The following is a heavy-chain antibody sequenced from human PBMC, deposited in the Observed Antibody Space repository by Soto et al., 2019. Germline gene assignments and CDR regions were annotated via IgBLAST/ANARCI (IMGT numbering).Heavy chain of an antibody. CDR3: ARLVRGDYNFDY. V-gene: IGHV4-59*01. CDR1: GGSISSYY. CDR2: IYYSGST. Sequence: SETLSLTCTVSGGSISSYYWSWIRQPPGKGLEWIGYIYYSGSTNYNPSLKSRVAISVDTSKNQFSLKLSSVTAADTAVYYCARLVRGDYNFDYWGQGTLVTVSS. D-gene: IGHD4-17*01. J-gene: IGHJ4*02.